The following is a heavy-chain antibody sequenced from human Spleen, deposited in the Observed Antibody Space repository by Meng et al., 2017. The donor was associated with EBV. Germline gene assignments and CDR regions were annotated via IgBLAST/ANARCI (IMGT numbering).Heavy chain of an antibody. J-gene: IGHJ4*02. V-gene: IGHV1-2*06. Sequence: QVQLVQSGAGVKHPGASVKASCKASGYTLPVYYIHWVRQAPGQGLEWMGRINPNSGVTDYAQKFQGRVTMTRDASISTAYLDLSRLRSDDTAVYYCATLDYGNYEFDYWGQGTLVTVSS. D-gene: IGHD4-11*01. CDR1: GYTLPVYY. CDR3: ATLDYGNYEFDY. CDR2: INPNSGVT.